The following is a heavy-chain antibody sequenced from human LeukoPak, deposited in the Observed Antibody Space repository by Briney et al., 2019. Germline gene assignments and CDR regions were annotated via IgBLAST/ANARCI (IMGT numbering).Heavy chain of an antibody. CDR2: ISYDGSNE. CDR3: ARNPYGDYYFDY. V-gene: IGHV3-30-3*01. D-gene: IGHD4-17*01. Sequence: GGSLRLSCAASGFTFSNYAMHWVRQAPGKGLEWVAVISYDGSNEYYADSVKGRFTISRDNSKNTLYLQMNSLRAEDTAVYYCARNPYGDYYFDYWGQGTLVTVSS. CDR1: GFTFSNYA. J-gene: IGHJ4*02.